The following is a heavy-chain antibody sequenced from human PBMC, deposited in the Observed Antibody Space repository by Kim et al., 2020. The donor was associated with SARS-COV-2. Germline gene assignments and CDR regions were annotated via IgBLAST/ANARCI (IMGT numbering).Heavy chain of an antibody. D-gene: IGHD3-10*01. CDR1: GFTFSSYG. CDR2: ISYDGSNK. Sequence: GGSLRLSCAASGFTFSSYGMHWVRQAPGKGLEWVAVISYDGSNKYYADSVKGRFTISRDNSKNTLYLQMNSLRAEDTAVYYCAILDYYGWGSYSRGFDYWGQGALVTVSS. V-gene: IGHV3-30*03. J-gene: IGHJ4*02. CDR3: AILDYYGWGSYSRGFDY.